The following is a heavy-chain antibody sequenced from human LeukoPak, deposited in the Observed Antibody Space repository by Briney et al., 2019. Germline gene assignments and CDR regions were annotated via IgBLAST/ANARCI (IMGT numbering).Heavy chain of an antibody. V-gene: IGHV3-30*03. CDR1: GFTFSSYG. CDR3: AFTSGSYYYYYGMDV. D-gene: IGHD1-26*01. J-gene: IGHJ6*02. CDR2: ISYDGSNK. Sequence: PGRSLRLSCAASGFTFSSYGMHWVRQAPGKGLEWVAVISYDGSNKYYADSVMGRFTISRDNSKNTLYLQMNSLRAEDTAVYYCAFTSGSYYYYYGMDVWGQGTTVTVSS.